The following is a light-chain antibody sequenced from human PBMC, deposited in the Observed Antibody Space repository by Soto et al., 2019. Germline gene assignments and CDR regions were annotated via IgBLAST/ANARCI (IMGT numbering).Light chain of an antibody. V-gene: IGKV1-5*02. CDR1: QSSSSR. CDR3: QQYNSYSVT. CDR2: DAS. J-gene: IGKJ1*01. Sequence: EIKMTQSPCERSASVVGGGTSICRASQSSSSRLAWYQQKPGKAPKFLVYDASNLESGVPSRFSGSGSGTEFTLTISSLQPDDFATYYCQQYNSYSVTFGQGTKVDIK.